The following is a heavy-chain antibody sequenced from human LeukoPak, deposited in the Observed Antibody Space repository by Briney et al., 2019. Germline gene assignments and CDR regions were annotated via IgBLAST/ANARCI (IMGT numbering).Heavy chain of an antibody. Sequence: GGSLRLSCAAAGFTFSNYWMHWVRQAPGKGLVWVSRIKSDGRTNYADSVKGRFTISRDNAKNTVSLRMNSLRAEDTGVYYCARAPSEIGGYYPEYFRHWGQGTLVTVSS. CDR3: ARAPSEIGGYYPEYFRH. D-gene: IGHD3-22*01. CDR2: IKSDGRT. V-gene: IGHV3-74*01. J-gene: IGHJ1*01. CDR1: GFTFSNYW.